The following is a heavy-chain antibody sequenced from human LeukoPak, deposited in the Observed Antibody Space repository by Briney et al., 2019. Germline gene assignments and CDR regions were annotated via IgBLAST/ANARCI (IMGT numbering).Heavy chain of an antibody. J-gene: IGHJ3*01. CDR2: INHSGRT. CDR1: GGSFSDYF. V-gene: IGHV4-34*01. D-gene: IGHD3/OR15-3a*01. CDR3: ARRRHNFDFYDV. Sequence: SEALSLTCAVYGGSFSDYFWGWIRQPPGKGLEWIGEINHSGRTYYNPSLKSRVTISVDTSKNQFSLDLSSATAADTAVYYCARRRHNFDFYDVWGQGTRVTVSS.